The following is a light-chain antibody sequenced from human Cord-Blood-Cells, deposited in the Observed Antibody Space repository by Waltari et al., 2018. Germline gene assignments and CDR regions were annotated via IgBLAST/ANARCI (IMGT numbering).Light chain of an antibody. CDR2: EVS. CDR1: RSDVGSYNL. J-gene: IGLJ1*01. Sequence: QSALTQPASVSGSPGQSITISCTGTRSDVGSYNLVSWYQQHPGKAPKLLIYEVSKRPSGVSNRFSGSKSGNTASLTSSGLQAEDEADYYCCSYAGSSTYVFGTGTKVTVL. CDR3: CSYAGSSTYV. V-gene: IGLV2-23*02.